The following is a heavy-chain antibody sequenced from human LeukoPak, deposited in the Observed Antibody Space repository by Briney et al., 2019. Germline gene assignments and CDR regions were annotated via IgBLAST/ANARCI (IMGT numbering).Heavy chain of an antibody. D-gene: IGHD6-13*01. J-gene: IGHJ4*02. CDR2: IYYSGST. CDR1: GGSISGYY. Sequence: PSETLSLTCTVSGGSISGYYWGWIRQPPGKGLEWIGYIYYSGSTTHNPSLKSRVTMSVDTPKNQFSLKLSSVTAADTAVYYCAREKQPGDKGGRGTRVSVSS. CDR3: AREKQPGDK. V-gene: IGHV4-59*12.